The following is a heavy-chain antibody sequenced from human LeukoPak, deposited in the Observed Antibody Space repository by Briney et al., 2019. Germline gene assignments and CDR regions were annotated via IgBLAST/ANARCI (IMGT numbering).Heavy chain of an antibody. D-gene: IGHD3-10*01. CDR3: AKGQKYYYGSGSQWGPMDV. CDR2: ISSSGSTI. J-gene: IGHJ6*03. V-gene: IGHV3-48*03. CDR1: GFTFSSYE. Sequence: AGGSLRLSCVASGFTFSSYEMTWVRQAPGKGLEWLSYISSSGSTIYYADSVKGRFTVSRDNAKNSLYLQMNSLRAEDTAVYYCAKGQKYYYGSGSQWGPMDVWGKGTTVTVSS.